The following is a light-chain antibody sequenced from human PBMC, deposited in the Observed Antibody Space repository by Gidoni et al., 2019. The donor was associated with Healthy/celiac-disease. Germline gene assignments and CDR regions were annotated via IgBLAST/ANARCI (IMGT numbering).Light chain of an antibody. CDR2: QDS. CDR1: KLGAKY. V-gene: IGLV3-1*01. J-gene: IGLJ1*01. CDR3: QAWDSSTASYV. Sequence: SSQLTQPPSVSVSPGQTASIPCSGDKLGAKYACWYQQKPGQSPVLVIYQDSKRPSGIPERFSGSNSGNTATLTISGTQAMDEADYYCQAWDSSTASYVFGTGTKVTVL.